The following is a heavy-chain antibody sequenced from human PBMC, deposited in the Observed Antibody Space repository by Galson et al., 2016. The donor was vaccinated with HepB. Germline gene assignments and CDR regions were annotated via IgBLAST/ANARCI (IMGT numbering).Heavy chain of an antibody. Sequence: PALVKPTQTLTLTCTFSGFSLSTNGVGVGWIRQPPGKALEWLALINWNDDERYSPSLQSRLTITKDPAKNQVVLTMTNMDPVDTATYYCAHGYPRYCSSTSCYTIFDYWGQGTLVTVSS. CDR2: INWNDDE. V-gene: IGHV2-5*01. CDR3: AHGYPRYCSSTSCYTIFDY. CDR1: GFSLSTNGVG. D-gene: IGHD2-2*02. J-gene: IGHJ4*02.